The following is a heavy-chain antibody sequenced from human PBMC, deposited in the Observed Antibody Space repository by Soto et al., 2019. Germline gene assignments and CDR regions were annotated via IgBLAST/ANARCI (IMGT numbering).Heavy chain of an antibody. CDR3: ALSTGGAYWYCDL. Sequence: QVQLQESGPGLVRPSQTLSLTCTVSGGSIRSGGYYWSWIRQHPEKGLEWIGSIYYSGSTYYSPSLKRRLTISLDTSENQFSLKLNSVTAADTAVYYCALSTGGAYWYCDLWGRGALVTVSS. CDR1: GGSIRSGGYY. V-gene: IGHV4-31*03. J-gene: IGHJ2*01. D-gene: IGHD2-2*01. CDR2: IYYSGST.